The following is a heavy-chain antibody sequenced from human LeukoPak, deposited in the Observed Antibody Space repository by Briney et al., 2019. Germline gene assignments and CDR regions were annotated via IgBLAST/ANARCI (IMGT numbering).Heavy chain of an antibody. D-gene: IGHD6-19*01. CDR3: ARDWGSSGGGRCFDC. V-gene: IGHV3-7*01. CDR2: IKEDGSEK. CDR1: GFTFSSYW. J-gene: IGHJ4*02. Sequence: PGGSLRLSCAASGFTFSSYWMSWVRQAPGKGLEWVANIKEDGSEKNYVDSVKGRFTIARDNAKNSVYLQMNSLRAEDTAVYYCARDWGSSGGGRCFDCWGQGTLVTVSS.